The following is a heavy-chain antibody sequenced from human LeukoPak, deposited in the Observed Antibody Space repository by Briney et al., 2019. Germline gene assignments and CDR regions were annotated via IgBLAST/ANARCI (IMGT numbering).Heavy chain of an antibody. Sequence: SETLSLTCTASGGSISSSSYYWGWIRQPPGKGLEWIGSFYYSGSTYYNPSLKSRVTMSVDTSKNQFSLKLSSVTAADTAVYYCARSGYTTRRHAAFDIWGQGTMVTVSS. D-gene: IGHD6-13*01. CDR2: FYYSGST. CDR1: GGSISSSSYY. J-gene: IGHJ3*02. CDR3: ARSGYTTRRHAAFDI. V-gene: IGHV4-39*07.